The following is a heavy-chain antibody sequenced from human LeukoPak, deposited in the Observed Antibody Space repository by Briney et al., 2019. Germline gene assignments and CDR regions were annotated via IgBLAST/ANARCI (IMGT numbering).Heavy chain of an antibody. CDR1: GGSISSYY. Sequence: SETLSLTCTVSGGSISSYYWSWIRQPPGKGLEWIGYIYYSGSTNYNPSLKSRVTLSVDTSKNQFSLKLSSVTAADTAVYYCARGLLDGYTHPAAFDIWGQGTMVTVSS. V-gene: IGHV4-59*01. CDR2: IYYSGST. D-gene: IGHD5-24*01. CDR3: ARGLLDGYTHPAAFDI. J-gene: IGHJ3*02.